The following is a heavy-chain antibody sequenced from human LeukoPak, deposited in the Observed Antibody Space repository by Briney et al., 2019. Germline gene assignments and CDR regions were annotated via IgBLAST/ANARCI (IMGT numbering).Heavy chain of an antibody. CDR1: GGSVSSGGYF. Sequence: SETLSLTSTVSGGSVSSGGYFWSWIRQHPGKGLEWIGYIYSSGSTYYNPSLKSRLTISVDTSKNQFSLKVSSVTAADTAVYYCATGPTYSSVDYWGQGTLVTVSS. V-gene: IGHV4-31*03. D-gene: IGHD6-19*01. CDR3: ATGPTYSSVDY. CDR2: IYSSGST. J-gene: IGHJ4*02.